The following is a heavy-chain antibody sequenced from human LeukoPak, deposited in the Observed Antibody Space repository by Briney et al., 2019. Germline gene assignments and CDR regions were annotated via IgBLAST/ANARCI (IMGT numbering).Heavy chain of an antibody. J-gene: IGHJ6*02. D-gene: IGHD3-10*01. CDR1: GGTFGSYA. V-gene: IGHV1-69*13. CDR2: IIPIFGTA. CDR3: ARPRSLPLWFGELPRDYYGMDV. Sequence: ASVKVSCKASGGTFGSYAISWVRQAPGQGLEWMGGIIPIFGTANYAQKFQGRVTITADESTRTAYMELSSLRSEDTAVYYCARPRSLPLWFGELPRDYYGMDVWGQGTTVTVSS.